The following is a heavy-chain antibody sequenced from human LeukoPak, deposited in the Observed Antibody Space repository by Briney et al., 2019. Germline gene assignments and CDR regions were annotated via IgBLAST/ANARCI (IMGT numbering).Heavy chain of an antibody. V-gene: IGHV3-11*06. D-gene: IGHD1-1*01. CDR3: AKLRELVTYYYYYGLDV. CDR2: ISSSSSYT. Sequence: PGGSLRLSCAASGFTFSDYYMSWIRQAPGKGLEWVSYISSSSSYTNYADSVKGRFTISRDNSKNTLYLRMNSLRVEDTALYYCAKLRELVTYYYYYGLDVWGQGTTVTVSS. CDR1: GFTFSDYY. J-gene: IGHJ6*02.